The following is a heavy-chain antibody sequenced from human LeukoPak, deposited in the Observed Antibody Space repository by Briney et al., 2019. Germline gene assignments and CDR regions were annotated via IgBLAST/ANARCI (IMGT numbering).Heavy chain of an antibody. J-gene: IGHJ4*02. CDR2: INSDGSRT. CDR1: ASTSSTYW. CDR3: PRGVHR. Sequence: GPSLTPSCPASASTSSTYWMHWVSQPPGKGLVWVSRINSDGSRTSYADSGKGRFTISRDNAKNTLYLQMNSLRAEDTAVYYFPRGVHRWRQGTLVTVSS. D-gene: IGHD1-1*01. V-gene: IGHV3-74*01.